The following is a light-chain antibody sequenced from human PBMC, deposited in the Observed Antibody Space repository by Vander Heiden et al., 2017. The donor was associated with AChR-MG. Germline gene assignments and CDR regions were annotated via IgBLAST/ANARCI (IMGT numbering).Light chain of an antibody. CDR3: SSYTSSSTLV. Sequence: QSALTQPVSVSGSPGQSLTISCTGTSSDVGGYNYVSWHQQHPAKATKLMIYDVSKRPSGVSNRFSGSKSGNTASLTTSGLQAEDEADYYCSSYTSSSTLVFGGGTKLTVL. CDR1: SSDVGGYNY. CDR2: DVS. J-gene: IGLJ3*02. V-gene: IGLV2-14*01.